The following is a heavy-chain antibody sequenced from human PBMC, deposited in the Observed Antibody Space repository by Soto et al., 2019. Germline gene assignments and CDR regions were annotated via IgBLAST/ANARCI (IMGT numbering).Heavy chain of an antibody. J-gene: IGHJ4*02. D-gene: IGHD2-2*01. Sequence: SVKVSCKASGGTFSSYAISWVRQAPGQGLEWMGGIIPIFGTANYAQRFQGRVTITADKSTSTAYMELSSLRSEDTAVYYCARDQGYCSSTSCQTYFDFWGQGTPVTV. V-gene: IGHV1-69*06. CDR1: GGTFSSYA. CDR2: IIPIFGTA. CDR3: ARDQGYCSSTSCQTYFDF.